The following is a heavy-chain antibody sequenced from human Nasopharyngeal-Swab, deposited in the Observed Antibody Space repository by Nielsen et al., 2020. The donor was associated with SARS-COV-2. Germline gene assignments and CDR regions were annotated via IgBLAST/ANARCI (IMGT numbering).Heavy chain of an antibody. Sequence: GESLKISCAASGFTFSSYWMSWVRQAPGKGLEWVANIKQDGSEKYYVDSVKGRFTISRDNAKNSLNLQMNSLRAEDTAVYYCASLSSSSWFFDYWGQGTLVTVSS. CDR1: GFTFSSYW. J-gene: IGHJ4*02. CDR2: IKQDGSEK. V-gene: IGHV3-7*01. D-gene: IGHD6-13*01. CDR3: ASLSSSSWFFDY.